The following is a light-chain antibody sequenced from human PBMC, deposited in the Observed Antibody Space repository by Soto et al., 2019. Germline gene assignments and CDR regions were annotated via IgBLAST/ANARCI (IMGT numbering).Light chain of an antibody. CDR3: TSYAGSSYV. J-gene: IGLJ1*01. CDR1: SSDVGACNF. CDR2: EVS. Sequence: QSALAQPPSASGSPGQSVTISCTGTSSDVGACNFVSWYQQHPGKAPKLMIYEVSKRPSGVPDRFSGSKSGNTASLTVSGLQAEDEADYYCTSYAGSSYVFGTGTKVTVL. V-gene: IGLV2-8*01.